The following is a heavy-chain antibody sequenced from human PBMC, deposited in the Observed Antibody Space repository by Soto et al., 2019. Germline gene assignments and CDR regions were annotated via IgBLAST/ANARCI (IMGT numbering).Heavy chain of an antibody. V-gene: IGHV3-23*01. Sequence: GGSLRLSCAASGFTFSSYAMSWVRQAPGKGLEWVSAISGSGGSTYYADSVKGRFTISRDNSKNTLYLQMNSLRAEDTAVYYCAKDILRFGSGVYYYGMDVWGQGTTVTVSS. CDR2: ISGSGGST. CDR3: AKDILRFGSGVYYYGMDV. CDR1: GFTFSSYA. J-gene: IGHJ6*02. D-gene: IGHD3-10*01.